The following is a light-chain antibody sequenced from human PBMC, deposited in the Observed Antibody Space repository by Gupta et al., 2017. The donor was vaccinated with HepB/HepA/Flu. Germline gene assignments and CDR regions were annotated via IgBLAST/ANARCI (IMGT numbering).Light chain of an antibody. J-gene: IGKJ1*01. CDR1: QSLVHSDGNDY. V-gene: IGKV2-30*02. CDR3: RQCKHCLWT. CDR2: KVS. Sequence: RTHSPHSLPVTLGQPASISCRSSQSLVHSDGNDYLDWFQQRPGQPPRRLIYKVSNRDSGVPDRFSGSGSGTDFTLKISRVEAEDVGVYYCRQCKHCLWTFGQGTKVEIK.